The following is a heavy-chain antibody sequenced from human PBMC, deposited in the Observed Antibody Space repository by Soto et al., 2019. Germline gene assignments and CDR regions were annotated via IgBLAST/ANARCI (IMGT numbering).Heavy chain of an antibody. CDR3: PGEVASGY. CDR1: GFTVSTYG. Sequence: QVQLVESGGGVVQPGRSLRLSCAVSGFTVSTYGMHWVRQAPGKGLEWVAVISRDGGTKYYADSVKGRFTISRDNSRNTLSLDMNSLRGDDMAVYYCPGEVASGYWGQGTLVTVSS. D-gene: IGHD2-21*01. J-gene: IGHJ4*02. V-gene: IGHV3-30*03. CDR2: ISRDGGTK.